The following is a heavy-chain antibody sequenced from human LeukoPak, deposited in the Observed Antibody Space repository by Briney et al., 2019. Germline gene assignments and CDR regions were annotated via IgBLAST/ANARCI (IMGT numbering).Heavy chain of an antibody. CDR2: ISAYNGNT. J-gene: IGHJ3*02. D-gene: IGHD1-26*01. Sequence: WASVKVSCKASGYTFTSYGISWVRQAPGQGLEWMGWISAYNGNTNYAQKLQGRVTMTTDTSTSTAYMELRSLRSDDTAVYYCARDLGSGSYSVAFDIWGQGTIVTVSS. CDR1: GYTFTSYG. V-gene: IGHV1-18*01. CDR3: ARDLGSGSYSVAFDI.